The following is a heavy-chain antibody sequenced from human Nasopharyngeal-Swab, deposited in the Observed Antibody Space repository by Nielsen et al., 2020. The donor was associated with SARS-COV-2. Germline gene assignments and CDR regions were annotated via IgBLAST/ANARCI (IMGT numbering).Heavy chain of an antibody. Sequence: ASVKVSCKASGYTFTSYYMHWVRQAPGQGLEWMGIINPSGGSTSYAQKFQGRVTMTRDTSTSTVYMELSSLRSEDTAVYYCARPQCRGGGDCHYYFDYWGQGTLVTVSS. CDR3: ARPQCRGGGDCHYYFDY. CDR2: INPSGGST. V-gene: IGHV1-46*01. D-gene: IGHD2-21*02. CDR1: GYTFTSYY. J-gene: IGHJ4*02.